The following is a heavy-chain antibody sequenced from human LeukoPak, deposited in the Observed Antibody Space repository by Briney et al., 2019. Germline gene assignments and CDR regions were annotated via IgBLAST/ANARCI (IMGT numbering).Heavy chain of an antibody. CDR3: ATAPMITFGGVIVKDY. D-gene: IGHD3-16*02. Sequence: GASVKVSCKVSGYTLTELSMHWVRQAPGKGLEWMGGFDPEDGETIYAQKFQGRVTMTEDTSTDTAYMELSSLRSEDTAVYYCATAPMITFGGVIVKDYWGQGTLVTVSS. V-gene: IGHV1-24*01. CDR1: GYTLTELS. J-gene: IGHJ4*02. CDR2: FDPEDGET.